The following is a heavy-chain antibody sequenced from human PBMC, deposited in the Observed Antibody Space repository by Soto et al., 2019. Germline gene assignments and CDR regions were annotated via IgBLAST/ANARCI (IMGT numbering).Heavy chain of an antibody. CDR1: GYGFTTYG. V-gene: IGHV1-18*01. J-gene: IGHJ4*02. CDR3: ARWRYGDY. D-gene: IGHD1-1*01. Sequence: QVHLVQSGAEVKKPGASVKVSCKGSGYGFTTYGITWVRQAPGQGLEWMAWISAHNGNTNYAQKLQGRVTVTRVTSTSTAYMELRSLRSDDTAVYYCARWRYGDYWDQGALVTVSS. CDR2: ISAHNGNT.